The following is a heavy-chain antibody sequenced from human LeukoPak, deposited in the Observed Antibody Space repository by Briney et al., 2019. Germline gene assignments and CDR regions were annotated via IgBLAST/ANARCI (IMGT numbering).Heavy chain of an antibody. Sequence: SETLSLNCTGSGGSIGSYYWSWIRQPPGKGLEWIGYIYNSGSTNYNPSLKSRATISVDTSKNQFSLKLNSVTAADTAVYYCARGLAAAGQHYFDYWGQGTLVTVRS. V-gene: IGHV4-59*01. CDR2: IYNSGST. CDR3: ARGLAAAGQHYFDY. D-gene: IGHD6-13*01. J-gene: IGHJ4*02. CDR1: GGSIGSYY.